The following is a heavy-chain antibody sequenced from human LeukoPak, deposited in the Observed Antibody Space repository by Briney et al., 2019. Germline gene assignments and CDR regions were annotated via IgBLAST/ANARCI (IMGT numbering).Heavy chain of an antibody. CDR3: ARGGCSGGTCSPYSFDY. Sequence: SETLSLTCTVSGGSISSYSWTWIRQSPGKGLEWIGYIYSTGSTNYNPSVKSRVTISVDTSKNQFPLKLSSVTAADTAVYYCARGGCSGGTCSPYSFDYWGQGTLVTVSS. J-gene: IGHJ4*02. CDR2: IYSTGST. CDR1: GGSISSYS. V-gene: IGHV4-59*01. D-gene: IGHD2-15*01.